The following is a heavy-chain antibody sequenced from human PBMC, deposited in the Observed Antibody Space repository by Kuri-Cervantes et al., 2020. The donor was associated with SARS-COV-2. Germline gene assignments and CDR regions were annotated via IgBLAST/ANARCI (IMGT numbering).Heavy chain of an antibody. CDR3: ARDVYSDVWSGGRPSDYMDV. D-gene: IGHD3-3*01. CDR1: GFTFSSYS. V-gene: IGHV3-48*01. CDR2: ISSSSSTI. J-gene: IGHJ6*03. Sequence: GGSLRLSCAASGFTFSSYSMNWVRQAPGKGLEWVSYISSSSSTISYADSVKGRFTISRDNSKNTLYLQMGSLRAEAMAVYYCARDVYSDVWSGGRPSDYMDVWGKGTTVTVSS.